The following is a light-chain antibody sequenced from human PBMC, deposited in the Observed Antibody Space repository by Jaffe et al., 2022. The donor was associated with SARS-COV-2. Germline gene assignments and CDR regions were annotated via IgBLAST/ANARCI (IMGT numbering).Light chain of an antibody. J-gene: IGLJ3*02. CDR3: AAWDDSLYTGV. Sequence: QSVLTQPPSVSGTPGQRVTISCSGSNSDIGTNAVTWYQQLPGAAPKLLIYDDDQRPSGVPDRFSGSKSGTSASLAISGLQSEDEADYHCAAWDDSLYTGVFGGGTKLTV. CDR1: NSDIGTNA. V-gene: IGLV1-44*01. CDR2: DDD.